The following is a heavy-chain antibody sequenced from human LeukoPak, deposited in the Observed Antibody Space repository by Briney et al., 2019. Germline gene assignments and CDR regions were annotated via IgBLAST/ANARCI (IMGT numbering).Heavy chain of an antibody. CDR1: GFTFSSYG. CDR2: ISYDGSNK. Sequence: PGGSLRLSCAASGFTFSSYGMHWVRQAPGKGLEWVAVISYDGSNKYYADSVKGRFTISRDNSKNTLYLQMNSLRAEDTAVYYCAKVDFFASSGWFPFDYWGQGTLVTVSS. J-gene: IGHJ4*02. V-gene: IGHV3-30*18. CDR3: AKVDFFASSGWFPFDY. D-gene: IGHD6-19*01.